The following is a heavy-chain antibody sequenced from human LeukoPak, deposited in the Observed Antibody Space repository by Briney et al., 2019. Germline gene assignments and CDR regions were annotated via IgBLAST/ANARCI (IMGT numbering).Heavy chain of an antibody. Sequence: SGGSLRLSCAAFGFTFSSYGMHWVRRTPGKGLEWVAFIRHDGSYQQYADSVKGRFTVSRDNSKDMVYLQMNSLRTEDTAVYYCAKNRDSSDYPRDFDFWGQGTLVTVSS. V-gene: IGHV3-30*02. D-gene: IGHD3-22*01. CDR1: GFTFSSYG. CDR2: IRHDGSYQ. J-gene: IGHJ4*02. CDR3: AKNRDSSDYPRDFDF.